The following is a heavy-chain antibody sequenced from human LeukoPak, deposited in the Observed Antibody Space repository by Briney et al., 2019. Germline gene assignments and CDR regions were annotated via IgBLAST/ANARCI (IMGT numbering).Heavy chain of an antibody. CDR1: GDSLSSSY. V-gene: IGHV4-4*07. Sequence: PSETLSLTCTVSGDSLSSSYWSWVRQPAGKGLEWIGRIYTSGYTNYNPSLRSRVTLSVETSKNQFSLKLTSVTDADAAVYYCARDCSGGNCYLAVSAYWGQGTQVIVSS. CDR2: IYTSGYT. CDR3: ARDCSGGNCYLAVSAY. D-gene: IGHD2-15*01. J-gene: IGHJ4*02.